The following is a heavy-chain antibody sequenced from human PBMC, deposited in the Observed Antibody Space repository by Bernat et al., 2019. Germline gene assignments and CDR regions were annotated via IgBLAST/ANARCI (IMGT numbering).Heavy chain of an antibody. J-gene: IGHJ4*02. Sequence: QVQLVEPGGGLVKPGGSLRLSCAASGFTFSDYYMSWIRQAPGKGLEGVSYISSSGSTIYYADSVKGRFTISRDNAKNSLYLQMNSLRAEDTAVYYCAREGYYYDSSGYYLYNDYWGQGTLVTVSS. D-gene: IGHD3-22*01. CDR1: GFTFSDYY. CDR2: ISSSGSTI. CDR3: AREGYYYDSSGYYLYNDY. V-gene: IGHV3-11*01.